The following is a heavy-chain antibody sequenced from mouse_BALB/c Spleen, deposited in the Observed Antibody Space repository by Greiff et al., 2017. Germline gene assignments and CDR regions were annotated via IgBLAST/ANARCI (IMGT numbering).Heavy chain of an antibody. Sequence: VQLKQSGAELVKPGASVKLSCTASGFNIKDTYMHWVKQRPEQGLEWIGRIDPANGNTKYDPKFQGKATITADTSSNTAYLQLSSLTSEDTAVYYCARGGNPSYYAMDYWGQGTSVTVSS. D-gene: IGHD2-1*01. CDR1: GFNIKDTY. CDR2: IDPANGNT. CDR3: ARGGNPSYYAMDY. V-gene: IGHV14-3*02. J-gene: IGHJ4*01.